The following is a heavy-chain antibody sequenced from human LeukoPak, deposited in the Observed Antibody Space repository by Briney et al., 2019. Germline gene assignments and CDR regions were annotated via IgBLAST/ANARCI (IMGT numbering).Heavy chain of an antibody. J-gene: IGHJ4*02. V-gene: IGHV3-48*01. D-gene: IGHD3-3*01. CDR3: ARDATDITIFGVVIIGDFDY. CDR1: GFTFSSYS. CDR2: ISSSSSTI. Sequence: GGSLRLSYAASGFTFSSYSMNWVRQAPGKGLEWVSYISSSSSTIYYADSVKGRFTISRDNAKNSLYLQMNSLRAEDTAVYYCARDATDITIFGVVIIGDFDYWGQGTLVTVSS.